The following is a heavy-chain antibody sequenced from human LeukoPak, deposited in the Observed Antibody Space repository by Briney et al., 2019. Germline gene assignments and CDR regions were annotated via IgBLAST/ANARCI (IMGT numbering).Heavy chain of an antibody. V-gene: IGHV3-23*01. CDR2: IGEDGVSS. Sequence: GGSLRLSCAASGFTFSSYAMTWVRQAPGKGLEWVSAIGEDGVSSYYADSVKGRFTISRDNSKNTLYLQMNSLRVEDTAVYYCAKYITVAEYWGQGTLVTVSS. D-gene: IGHD6-19*01. CDR1: GFTFSSYA. J-gene: IGHJ4*02. CDR3: AKYITVAEY.